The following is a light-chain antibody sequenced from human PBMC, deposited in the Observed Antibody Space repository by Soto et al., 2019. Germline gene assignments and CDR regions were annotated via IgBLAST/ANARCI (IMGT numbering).Light chain of an antibody. CDR1: QSLTGW. CDR3: QQYKSNPLT. V-gene: IGKV1-5*01. J-gene: IGKJ5*01. Sequence: DIQMTQSPSTLSASVGDRVIITCRASQSLTGWLAWYQQKPGKAHKVLIYDASSLESGVPSRFSGSGFGTEFTLTISSLQPDDFATYYCQQYKSNPLTFGQGTRLDIK. CDR2: DAS.